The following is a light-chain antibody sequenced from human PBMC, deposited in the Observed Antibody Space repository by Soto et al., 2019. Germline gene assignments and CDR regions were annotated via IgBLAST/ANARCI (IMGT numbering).Light chain of an antibody. CDR1: QSIRRS. J-gene: IGKJ1*01. Sequence: DIQMTQSPSSLSASVADRVTITCRASQSIRRSLNWYQQKPGKAPKLLIYAASSLQSGVPSRFSGSGYGKDFTLTITSLQSEDFAIYYCHQSYSSPRTFGQGTKVEI. CDR3: HQSYSSPRT. CDR2: AAS. V-gene: IGKV1-39*01.